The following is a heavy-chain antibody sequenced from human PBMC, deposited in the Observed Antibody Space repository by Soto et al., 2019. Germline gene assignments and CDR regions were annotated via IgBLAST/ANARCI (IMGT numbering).Heavy chain of an antibody. J-gene: IGHJ6*04. Sequence: PGGSLRLSCEASGFIFSGYSMNWVRQAPGKGLEWVSYIDKSSSTINYADSVKGRFTISRDNAKNSLYLQMNSLRAEDTAVYYCARDPYYSGSYAPDVWGKGTTVTVSS. V-gene: IGHV3-48*01. CDR1: GFIFSGYS. CDR3: ARDPYYSGSYAPDV. D-gene: IGHD3-10*01. CDR2: IDKSSSTI.